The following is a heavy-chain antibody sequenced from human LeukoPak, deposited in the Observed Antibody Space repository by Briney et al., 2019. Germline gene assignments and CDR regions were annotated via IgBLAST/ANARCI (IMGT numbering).Heavy chain of an antibody. D-gene: IGHD2-2*01. Sequence: SETLSLTCTVSGGSISSYYWSWVRQPPGKGLEWIGYIYYSGSTNYNPALKSRVTISVDTSKIQFSLKLSSVTAADTAVYYCARLGWYCSSTSCSNNWFDPWGQGTLVTVSS. V-gene: IGHV4-59*08. CDR3: ARLGWYCSSTSCSNNWFDP. CDR1: GGSISSYY. CDR2: IYYSGST. J-gene: IGHJ5*02.